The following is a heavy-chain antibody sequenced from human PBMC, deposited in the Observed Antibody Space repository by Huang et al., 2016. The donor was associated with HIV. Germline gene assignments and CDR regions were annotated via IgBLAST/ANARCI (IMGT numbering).Heavy chain of an antibody. V-gene: IGHV3-30*01. CDR2: IANDRKKK. CDR3: AKDPTLFERRGYYFDY. CDR1: GSNFIRARSVF. Sequence: QVKLVESGGGEVQPGSALRPSGLASGSNFIRARSVFLFFLFFIWSRCWVTTIPGYGVGGVGFIANDRKKKYSGDSWKVRVIVSREKCQNTLYLAMKSRRVEDTAVYYCAKDPTLFERRGYYFDYWGRGTLVTVSS. J-gene: IGHJ4*01. D-gene: IGHD2-15*01.